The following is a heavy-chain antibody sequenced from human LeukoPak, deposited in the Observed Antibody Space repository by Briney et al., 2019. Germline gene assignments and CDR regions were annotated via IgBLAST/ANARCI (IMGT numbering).Heavy chain of an antibody. CDR2: INPNSGGT. CDR3: ARVFELTGTTGGDC. V-gene: IGHV1-2*02. CDR1: GYTFTGYY. J-gene: IGHJ4*02. D-gene: IGHD1-7*01. Sequence: ASVKVSCKASGYTFTGYYMHWVRQAPGQGLEWMGWINPNSGGTNYAQKFQGRVTMTRDTSISTAYMELSRLRSDDTAVYYCARVFELTGTTGGDCWGQGTLVTVSS.